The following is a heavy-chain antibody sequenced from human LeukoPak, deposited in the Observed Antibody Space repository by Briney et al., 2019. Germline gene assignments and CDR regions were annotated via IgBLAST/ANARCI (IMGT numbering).Heavy chain of an antibody. CDR2: ISAYNGNT. D-gene: IGHD3-10*01. Sequence: GASVTVSCTASGYTFTSYGISWVRQAPGQGLEWMGWISAYNGNTNYAQKLQGRVTMTTDTSTSTAYMELRSLRSDDTAVYYCAREVQLWFGELSGYYGMDVWGKGTTVTVSS. V-gene: IGHV1-18*04. J-gene: IGHJ6*04. CDR3: AREVQLWFGELSGYYGMDV. CDR1: GYTFTSYG.